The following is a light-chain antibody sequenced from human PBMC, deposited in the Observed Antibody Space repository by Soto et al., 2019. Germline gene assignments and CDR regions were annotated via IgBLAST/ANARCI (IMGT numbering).Light chain of an antibody. Sequence: DIQMTQSPSTLSASVGDRVTITCRASQSISSWLAWYQQKPGKAPKPLTYDASSLESGVPSRFSGSGSETEFTLTISSLQPDDFATYYCQQYNSYSPKTFGQGTKVDIK. CDR3: QQYNSYSPKT. CDR1: QSISSW. J-gene: IGKJ1*01. V-gene: IGKV1-5*01. CDR2: DAS.